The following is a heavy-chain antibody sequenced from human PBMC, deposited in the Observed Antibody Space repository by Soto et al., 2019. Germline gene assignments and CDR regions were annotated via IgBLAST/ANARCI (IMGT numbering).Heavy chain of an antibody. Sequence: QVQLQQSGPGLVKPSQTLSLTCAISGDSVSSNSAAWNWIRQSPSRGLEWLGRTYYRSKWYNDYXVSVKSRITXTXXXSXXQFSLQLNSVTPEDTAVYYCAGARSTWGSTWYFDYWAQGTLVTVSS. V-gene: IGHV6-1*01. CDR1: GDSVSSNSAA. CDR2: TYYRSKWYN. J-gene: IGHJ4*02. D-gene: IGHD6-13*01. CDR3: AGARSTWGSTWYFDY.